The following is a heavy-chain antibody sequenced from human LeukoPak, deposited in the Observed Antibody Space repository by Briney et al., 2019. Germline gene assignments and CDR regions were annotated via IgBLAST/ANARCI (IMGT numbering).Heavy chain of an antibody. Sequence: GGSLRLSCAASGFTFSSYGMSWVRQAPGKGLEWVSAISGSGGSTYYADSVKGRFTISRDNSKNTLYLQMNSMRAEDTAVYYCAKDVLVEMATIRGAFDIWGQGTMVTVSS. CDR1: GFTFSSYG. CDR3: AKDVLVEMATIRGAFDI. J-gene: IGHJ3*02. D-gene: IGHD5-24*01. CDR2: ISGSGGST. V-gene: IGHV3-23*01.